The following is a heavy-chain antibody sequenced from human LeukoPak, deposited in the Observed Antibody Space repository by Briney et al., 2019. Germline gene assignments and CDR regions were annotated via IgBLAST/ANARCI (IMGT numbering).Heavy chain of an antibody. V-gene: IGHV4-61*02. CDR1: GGSISSGSYY. J-gene: IGHJ4*02. Sequence: KPSETLSLTCTVSGGSISSGSYYWSWIRQPAGKGLEWIGRIYTSGSTNYNPSLKCRVTISVDTSKNQFSLKLSSVTAADTAVYYCARQEVDTAMATFDYWGQGTLVTVSS. CDR2: IYTSGST. D-gene: IGHD5-18*01. CDR3: ARQEVDTAMATFDY.